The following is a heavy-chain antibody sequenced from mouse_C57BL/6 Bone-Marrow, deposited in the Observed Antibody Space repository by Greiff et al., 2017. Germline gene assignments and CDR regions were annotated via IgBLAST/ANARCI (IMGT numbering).Heavy chain of an antibody. V-gene: IGHV5-17*01. CDR2: ISSGRSTI. CDR3: ARPDGPTWFAY. Sequence: VQLKESGGGLVKPGGSLKLSCAASGFTFSDYGMHWVRQAPEKGLEWVAYISSGRSTIYYADTVKGRFTFSRDNAKNTLFLQMTSLRSEDTAMYYCARPDGPTWFAYWGQGTLVTVSA. D-gene: IGHD2-3*01. J-gene: IGHJ3*01. CDR1: GFTFSDYG.